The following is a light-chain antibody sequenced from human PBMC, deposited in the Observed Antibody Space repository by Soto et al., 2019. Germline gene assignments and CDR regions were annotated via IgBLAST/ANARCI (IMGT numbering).Light chain of an antibody. CDR2: AAS. CDR1: QYISNY. CDR3: QQSYTSPYT. Sequence: DILMTRSPSSLSASVGDRVTITCRANQYISNYLNWYQQKPGKAPKFLIYAASSLQSGVSSRFSGSGSGTDFTLTISGMQPEDIASYYCQQSYTSPYTFGPGTKVDIK. J-gene: IGKJ2*01. V-gene: IGKV1-39*01.